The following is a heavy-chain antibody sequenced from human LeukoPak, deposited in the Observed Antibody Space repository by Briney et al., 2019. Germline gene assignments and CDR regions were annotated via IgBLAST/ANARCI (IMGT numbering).Heavy chain of an antibody. J-gene: IGHJ5*02. CDR2: IYYSGTT. Sequence: SETLSLTCTVSGGSISSYYWSWIRQPPGKGLEWIGYIYYSGTTNYNPSLKSRVTISVDTSKNQFSLNLISVSAADTAVYFCARGRGGGGSSNNWFDPWGQGTLVTVSS. V-gene: IGHV4-59*12. CDR1: GGSISSYY. D-gene: IGHD2-15*01. CDR3: ARGRGGGGSSNNWFDP.